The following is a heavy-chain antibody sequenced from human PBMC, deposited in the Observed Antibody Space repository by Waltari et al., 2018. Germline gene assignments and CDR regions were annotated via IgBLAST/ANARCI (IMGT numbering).Heavy chain of an antibody. CDR3: ARDLFGKDGWHDPLTGYTRFSQHYPMDV. J-gene: IGHJ6*02. V-gene: IGHV3-48*03. D-gene: IGHD3-9*01. Sequence: EVQLVESGGGLVQPGGSLRLSCAASGFTFSSYEMNWVRQAPGKGLEWVSYISCSGSTIYYADSGNGRFTISRDNAKNSLYLQMNSLRAEDTAVYYCARDLFGKDGWHDPLTGYTRFSQHYPMDVWGQGTSVTVSS. CDR2: ISCSGSTI. CDR1: GFTFSSYE.